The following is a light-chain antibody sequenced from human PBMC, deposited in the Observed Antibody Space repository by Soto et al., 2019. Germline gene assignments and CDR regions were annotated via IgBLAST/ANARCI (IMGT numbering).Light chain of an antibody. Sequence: EIVLTQSPATLSLSPGERATLSCRASQSVSSYLAWYQQKPGQAPRLLIYDASNRATGIPARFSGSGSGTDSPLTISSLEPEEFAVYYCQQRSNWLTFGGGTKVEIK. V-gene: IGKV3-11*01. CDR2: DAS. CDR1: QSVSSY. CDR3: QQRSNWLT. J-gene: IGKJ4*01.